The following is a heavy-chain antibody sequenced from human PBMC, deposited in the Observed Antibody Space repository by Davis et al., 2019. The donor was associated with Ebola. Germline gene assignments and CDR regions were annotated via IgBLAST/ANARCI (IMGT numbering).Heavy chain of an antibody. J-gene: IGHJ6*02. D-gene: IGHD2-15*01. CDR2: INPNSGAT. CDR1: GYNLIAYY. CDR3: AGFLSAAEGYYFYGMDV. Sequence: ASVKVSCKASGYNLIAYYLHWVRQAPGQGLEWMGWINPNSGATSCAQKFQGRVTVTRDTSISTAYMELSSLTSDDTAVYYCAGFLSAAEGYYFYGMDVWGQGTTVTVSS. V-gene: IGHV1-2*02.